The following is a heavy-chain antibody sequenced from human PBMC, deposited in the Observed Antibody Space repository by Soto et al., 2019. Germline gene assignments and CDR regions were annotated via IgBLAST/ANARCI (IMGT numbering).Heavy chain of an antibody. J-gene: IGHJ5*02. V-gene: IGHV4-30-2*01. D-gene: IGHD2-8*02. CDR3: ARVPGP. CDR2: IYHSGST. Sequence: TLCLTCAVSGGSIISGGYSWSWIRQPPGKGLEWIGCIYHSGSTYYNPSLKSRVTISVDRSKNQFSLKLSSVTAADTAVYYCARVPGPWGQGTLVSVSS. CDR1: GGSIISGGYS.